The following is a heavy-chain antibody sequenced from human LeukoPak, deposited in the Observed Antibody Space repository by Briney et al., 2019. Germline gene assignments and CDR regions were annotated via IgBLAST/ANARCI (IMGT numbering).Heavy chain of an antibody. Sequence: GGSLRISCAASGFTFDDYGMSWVRQAPGKGLEWDCGINWNGGSTGYADSVKGRFTISRDNSKNTLYLQMNSLRAEDTAVFYCAKPDGDYVGQLDAFDIWGQGTMVTVSS. V-gene: IGHV3-20*04. CDR1: GFTFDDYG. CDR3: AKPDGDYVGQLDAFDI. CDR2: INWNGGST. D-gene: IGHD4-17*01. J-gene: IGHJ3*02.